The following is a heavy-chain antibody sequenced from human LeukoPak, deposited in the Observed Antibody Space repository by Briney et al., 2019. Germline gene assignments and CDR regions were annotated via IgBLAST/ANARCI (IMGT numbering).Heavy chain of an antibody. CDR1: GGSFSGYY. D-gene: IGHD3-9*01. CDR3: ARGITIFDY. V-gene: IGHV4-34*01. J-gene: IGHJ4*02. CDR2: INHSGST. Sequence: SETLSLTCAVYGGSFSGYYRSWIRQPPGKGLEWIGEINHSGSTNYNPSLKSRVTISVDTSKNQFSLKLSSVTAADTAVYYCARGITIFDYWGQGTLVTVSS.